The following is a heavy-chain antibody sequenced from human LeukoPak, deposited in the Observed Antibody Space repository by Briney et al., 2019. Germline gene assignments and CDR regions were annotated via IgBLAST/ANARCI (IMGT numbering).Heavy chain of an antibody. CDR3: ARVIRADDYGDYVYFQH. J-gene: IGHJ1*01. CDR2: ISPNSGGT. Sequence: ASVKVSCKAAGYTFTGYDIPWVRQAPGQGLEWMGWISPNSGGTNYAQKFQGRVTMTRDTSISTAYMELSRLTSDDTAVYYCARVIRADDYGDYVYFQHWGQGTLVTVSS. CDR1: GYTFTGYD. V-gene: IGHV1-2*02. D-gene: IGHD4-17*01.